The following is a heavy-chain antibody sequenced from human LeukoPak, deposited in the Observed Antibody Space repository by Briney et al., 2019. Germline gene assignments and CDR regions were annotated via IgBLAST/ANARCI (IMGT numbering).Heavy chain of an antibody. Sequence: SETLSLTCTVSGGSISSYYWSWIRQPPGKGLEWIGEINHSGSTNYNPSLKSRVTISVDTSKNQFSLKLSSVTAADTAVYYCARGSAYSSGWYYWGQGTLVTVSS. CDR1: GGSISSYY. V-gene: IGHV4-34*01. CDR3: ARGSAYSSGWYY. J-gene: IGHJ4*02. D-gene: IGHD6-19*01. CDR2: INHSGST.